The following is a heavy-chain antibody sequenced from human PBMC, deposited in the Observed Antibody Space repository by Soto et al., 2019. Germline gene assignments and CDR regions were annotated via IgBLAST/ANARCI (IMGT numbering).Heavy chain of an antibody. CDR1: GASLDDFY. J-gene: IGHJ4*02. CDR3: ARDGYNSYYFDF. V-gene: IGHV4-59*01. D-gene: IGHD5-12*01. CDR2: ISDSGSA. Sequence: SETLSLTCTVSGASLDDFYWSWIRQPPGKAPEWIAHISDSGSANYNPSLRSRVIISVDTSNNQFSLKLTSVTAADTAVYYCARDGYNSYYFDFWGQGTLVTVSS.